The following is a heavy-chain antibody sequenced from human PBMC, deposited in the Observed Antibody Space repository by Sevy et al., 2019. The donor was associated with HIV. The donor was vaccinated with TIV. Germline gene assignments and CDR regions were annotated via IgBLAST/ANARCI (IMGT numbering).Heavy chain of an antibody. CDR1: GFTFRRYW. D-gene: IGHD5-12*01. CDR2: IKQDGSEK. CDR3: ARNRDDSSGFHMDV. J-gene: IGHJ6*02. Sequence: GGSLRLSCAASGFTFRRYWMSWVRQAPGKGLEWVANIKQDGSEKYYVDSVKGRFTISRDNAKKSLYLQMNSLRAEDTAVYYCARNRDDSSGFHMDVWGQGTTVTVSS. V-gene: IGHV3-7*01.